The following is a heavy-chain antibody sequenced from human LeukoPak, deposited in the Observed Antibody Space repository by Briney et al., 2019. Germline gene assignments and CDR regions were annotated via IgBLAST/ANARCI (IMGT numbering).Heavy chain of an antibody. D-gene: IGHD2-2*01. CDR3: ARGPAARRGWFDP. J-gene: IGHJ5*02. Sequence: ASVKVSCKASGYTFTGYYMHWVRQAPGKGLEWMGWINPNSGGTNYAQKCQGRVTMTRDTSISTAYMELSRLRSDDTAVYYCARGPAARRGWFDPWGQGTLVTVSS. CDR2: INPNSGGT. V-gene: IGHV1-2*02. CDR1: GYTFTGYY.